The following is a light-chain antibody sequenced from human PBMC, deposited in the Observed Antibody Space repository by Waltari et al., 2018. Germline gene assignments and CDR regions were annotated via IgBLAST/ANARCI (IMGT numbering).Light chain of an antibody. CDR1: RSNIGEGYD. V-gene: IGLV1-40*01. J-gene: IGLJ1*01. CDR2: TNY. CDR3: QSFDSSLSDV. Sequence: QPVLTQPPSVSGAPGQSVTISCTGTRSNIGEGYDVHWYRQLPGTAPKLLIYTNYNRPSGVPDRFSGSKSDTSAYLVIAGLQAEDEADYYCQSFDSSLSDVFGTGTKVTVL.